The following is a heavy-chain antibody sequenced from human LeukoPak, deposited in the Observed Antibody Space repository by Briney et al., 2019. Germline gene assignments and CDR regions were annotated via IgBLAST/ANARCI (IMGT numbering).Heavy chain of an antibody. CDR3: ARRVSGSYYNGFNWFDP. Sequence: SETLSLTCTVSGGSISSYYWSWIRQPPGKGLEWIGYIYYSGSTNYNPSLKSRVTISVDTSKNQFSLKLSSVTAADTAVYYCARRVSGSYYNGFNWFDPWGRGTLVTVSS. J-gene: IGHJ5*02. CDR1: GGSISSYY. V-gene: IGHV4-59*08. D-gene: IGHD3-10*01. CDR2: IYYSGST.